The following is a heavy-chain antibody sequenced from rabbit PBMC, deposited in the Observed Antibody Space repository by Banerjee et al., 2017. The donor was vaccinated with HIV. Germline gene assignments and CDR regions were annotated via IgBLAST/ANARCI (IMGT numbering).Heavy chain of an antibody. V-gene: IGHV1S40*01. CDR2: INTISGDT. Sequence: QSLEESGGDLVQPEGSLTLTCKASGFDFSSNVMCWVRQAPGKGLEWIACINTISGDTVYATWAKGRFTISKASWTTVTLQMTSLTAADTATYFCARDLAGVIGWNFNLWGQGTLVTVS. CDR3: ARDLAGVIGWNFNL. D-gene: IGHD4-1*01. CDR1: GFDFSSNV. J-gene: IGHJ4*01.